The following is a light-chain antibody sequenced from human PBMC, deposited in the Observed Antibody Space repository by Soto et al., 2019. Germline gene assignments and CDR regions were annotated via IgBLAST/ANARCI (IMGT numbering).Light chain of an antibody. V-gene: IGKV1-5*01. CDR3: QQRSNWYT. J-gene: IGKJ2*01. CDR1: QSISSW. Sequence: DIQVTQSPSTLSASVGDRVTFTCRASQSISSWLAWYQQKPGRAPKLLIYDASNRATGIPARFSGSGSGTDFTLTISSLEPEDFAVYYCQQRSNWYTFGQGTKLEIK. CDR2: DAS.